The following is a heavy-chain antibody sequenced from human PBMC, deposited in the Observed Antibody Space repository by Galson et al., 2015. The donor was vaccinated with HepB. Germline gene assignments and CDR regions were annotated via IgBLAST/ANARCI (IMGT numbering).Heavy chain of an antibody. CDR3: ARGAEDYYDYYYMDV. Sequence: SVKVSCKASGFTFTGYAIHWVRQAPGQSLEWMGWINAGNGNTKYSQKFQGRVTITRDTSARIAYMELSSLRSEDTAVYFCARGAEDYYDYYYMDVWGRGTTVTVSS. CDR1: GFTFTGYA. V-gene: IGHV1-3*01. CDR2: INAGNGNT. J-gene: IGHJ6*03.